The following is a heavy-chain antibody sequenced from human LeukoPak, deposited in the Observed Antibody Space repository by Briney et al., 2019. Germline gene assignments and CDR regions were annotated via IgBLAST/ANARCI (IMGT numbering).Heavy chain of an antibody. CDR3: ARVLHKRNYDSSVYYGY. Sequence: SGGSLRLSCTPSGFNFGDYAMSWVRQAPGKGLEWVLAISGSAGRAYYADSVKGRFTISRDNAKNSLYLQMNSLRAEDTAVYYCARVLHKRNYDSSVYYGYWGQGTLVTVSS. CDR1: GFNFGDYA. D-gene: IGHD3-22*01. J-gene: IGHJ4*02. V-gene: IGHV3-23*01. CDR2: ISGSAGRA.